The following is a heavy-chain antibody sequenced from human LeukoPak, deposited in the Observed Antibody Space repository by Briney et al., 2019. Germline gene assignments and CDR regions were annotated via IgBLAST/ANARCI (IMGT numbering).Heavy chain of an antibody. CDR2: IYTTGTT. D-gene: IGHD4-17*01. V-gene: IGHV4-61*02. CDR1: GGSISSGSYY. Sequence: PSETLSLTCTVSGGSISSGSYYWSWIRQPAGKGLEWIGRIYTTGTTNYNPSLKSRVTISLDTSKNQFSLKLSSVTAADTAVYYCANSIDFDYGDYYFDYWGQGALVTISS. J-gene: IGHJ4*02. CDR3: ANSIDFDYGDYYFDY.